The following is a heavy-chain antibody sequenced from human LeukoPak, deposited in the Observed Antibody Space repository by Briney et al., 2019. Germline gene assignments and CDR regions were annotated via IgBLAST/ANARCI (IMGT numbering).Heavy chain of an antibody. Sequence: PSETLSLTCTVSGGSMNSYYWSWIRQPAGKGLEWIGRIYSSGNINYNPSLKSRVTMSVDTTKNQFSLKLSSVTAADTAVYYCARNERGSVVTDVFDIWGQGTMVTVSS. CDR1: GGSMNSYY. CDR3: ARNERGSVVTDVFDI. CDR2: IYSSGNI. D-gene: IGHD3-22*01. J-gene: IGHJ3*02. V-gene: IGHV4-4*07.